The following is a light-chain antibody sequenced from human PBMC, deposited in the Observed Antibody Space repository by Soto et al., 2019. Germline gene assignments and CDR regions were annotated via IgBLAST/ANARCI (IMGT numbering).Light chain of an antibody. J-gene: IGLJ1*01. V-gene: IGLV2-14*01. CDR2: DVT. Sequence: QSALTQPASVSGSPGQSITISCTGTSSDVGGYNFVSWYQQHPDKAPKLMIYDVTNRPSGVSNHFPGSKSGNTASLTISGLQAEDEADYYCSSYTSISTYVFGTGTKVTVL. CDR3: SSYTSISTYV. CDR1: SSDVGGYNF.